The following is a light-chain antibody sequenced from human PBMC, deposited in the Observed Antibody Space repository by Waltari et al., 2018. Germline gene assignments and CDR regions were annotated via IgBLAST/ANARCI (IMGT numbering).Light chain of an antibody. V-gene: IGLV2-14*01. J-gene: IGLJ3*02. CDR1: SSDIGGYRY. Sequence: QSALTQPASVSGSPGQSITISCTGTSSDIGGYRYVSWYQQHPGKAPHLRIYEGFSRPAGVSVRVSGSQSGNTASLTISGLQAEDEADYYCSSFTSDSTLVFGGGTKLTVL. CDR3: SSFTSDSTLV. CDR2: EGF.